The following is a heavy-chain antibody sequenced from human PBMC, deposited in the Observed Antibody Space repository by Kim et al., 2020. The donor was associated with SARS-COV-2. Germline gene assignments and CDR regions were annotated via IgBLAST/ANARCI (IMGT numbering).Heavy chain of an antibody. CDR3: AKDNIVPEAMEWIWLDP. V-gene: IGHV3-9*01. J-gene: IGHJ5*02. D-gene: IGHD2-2*01. CDR1: GFIFEDYA. Sequence: GGSLRLSCAASGFIFEDYAMHWVRQAPGKGLEWVAGISWNSGNIGYAESVKGRFTISRDNAKNSLYLQMDSLRPEDTALYYCAKDNIVPEAMEWIWLDPWGRETLVTVPT. CDR2: ISWNSGNI.